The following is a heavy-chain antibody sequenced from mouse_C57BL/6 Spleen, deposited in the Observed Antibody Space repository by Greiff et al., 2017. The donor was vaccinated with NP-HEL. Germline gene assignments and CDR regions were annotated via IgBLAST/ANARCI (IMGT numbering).Heavy chain of an antibody. Sequence: VQLQQSGAELAKPGASVKLSCKASGYTFTSYWMHWVKQRPGQGLEWIGYINPSSGYTKYNQKFKDKATLTADKSSNTAYMQRSSLTYEDSAVYYWARSGLYAMDYWGQGTSDTVSS. CDR3: ARSGLYAMDY. CDR2: INPSSGYT. V-gene: IGHV1-7*01. J-gene: IGHJ4*01. CDR1: GYTFTSYW.